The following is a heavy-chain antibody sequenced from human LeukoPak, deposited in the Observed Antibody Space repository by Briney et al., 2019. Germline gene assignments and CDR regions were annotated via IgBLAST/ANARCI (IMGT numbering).Heavy chain of an antibody. D-gene: IGHD3-22*01. CDR3: ATAPPSVRYDSSGYVY. Sequence: ASVKVSCKVSGYTLTELSMHWVRQAPGKGLEWTGGFDPEDGETIYAQKFQGRVTMTEDTSTDTAYMELSSLRSEDTAVYYCATAPPSVRYDSSGYVYWGQGTLVTVSS. CDR2: FDPEDGET. V-gene: IGHV1-24*01. CDR1: GYTLTELS. J-gene: IGHJ4*02.